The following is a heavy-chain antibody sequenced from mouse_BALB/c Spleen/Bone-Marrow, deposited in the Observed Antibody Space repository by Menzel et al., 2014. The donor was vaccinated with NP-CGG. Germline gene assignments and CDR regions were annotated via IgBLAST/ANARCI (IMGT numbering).Heavy chain of an antibody. CDR2: INSNGDST. Sequence: EVKLVESGGGLVQPGGSLKLSCAASGFTFSSYGMSWVRQTPDKRLELVATINSNGDSTYYPDSVKGRFTISRDNAKNTLYLQMSSLKSEDTAMYYCARGLGFFDYWGQGTTLTVPS. CDR3: ARGLGFFDY. J-gene: IGHJ2*01. V-gene: IGHV5-6-3*01. D-gene: IGHD4-1*01. CDR1: GFTFSSYG.